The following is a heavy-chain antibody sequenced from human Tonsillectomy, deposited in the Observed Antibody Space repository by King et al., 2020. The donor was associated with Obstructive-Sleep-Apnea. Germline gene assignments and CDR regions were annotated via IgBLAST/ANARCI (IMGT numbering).Heavy chain of an antibody. CDR1: GGSISSGAYS. V-gene: IGHV4-30-4*07. CDR3: ARGGDYGDYRTAVGADY. CDR2: IYYSGST. Sequence: QVQLQESGPGLVKPSQTLFLTCAVSGGSISSGAYSWSWIRQPPGKGLEWIGYIYYSGSTYYNPSLKSRVTISVDTSKNQFSLKLSSVTAADTAVYYCARGGDYGDYRTAVGADYWGQGTLVTVSS. D-gene: IGHD4-17*01. J-gene: IGHJ4*02.